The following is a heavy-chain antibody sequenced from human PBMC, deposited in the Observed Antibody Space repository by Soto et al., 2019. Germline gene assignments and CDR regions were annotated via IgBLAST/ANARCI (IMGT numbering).Heavy chain of an antibody. D-gene: IGHD3-10*01. CDR1: GFTFNNYA. CDR3: AKGRGGSGSLTPRVDF. J-gene: IGHJ4*02. CDR2: ISGGGDTT. V-gene: IGHV3-23*01. Sequence: EVQLLESGGGLVQPGGSLRLSCAASGFTFNNYAMSWVRQAPGKGLEWVSAISGGGDTTSYADSVKGRFTVSRDGSKTTLCLQMNSLRGEDTAVYYCAKGRGGSGSLTPRVDFWGQGTLVTVSS.